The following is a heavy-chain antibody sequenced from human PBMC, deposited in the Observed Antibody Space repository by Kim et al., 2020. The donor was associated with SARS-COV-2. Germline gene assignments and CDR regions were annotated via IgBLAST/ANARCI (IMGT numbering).Heavy chain of an antibody. V-gene: IGHV6-1*01. CDR2: TYYRSKWDN. CDR1: GDSVSSNAAA. D-gene: IGHD3-3*01. Sequence: SQTLSLTCAISGDSVSSNAAAWNWIRQSPSRGLEWLGRTYYRSKWDNDYAISVKSRITINPDTSENQFSLQLNSVTPEDTAVYYCAKGSAYSGYAFDIWGQGPMVTVSS. CDR3: AKGSAYSGYAFDI. J-gene: IGHJ3*02.